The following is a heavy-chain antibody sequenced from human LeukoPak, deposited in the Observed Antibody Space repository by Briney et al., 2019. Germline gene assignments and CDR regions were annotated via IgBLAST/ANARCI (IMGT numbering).Heavy chain of an antibody. CDR2: ISYDGNNK. CDR1: GFTFSSYA. D-gene: IGHD2/OR15-2a*01. J-gene: IGHJ4*02. Sequence: VGSLRLSCAASGFTFSSYAMHWVRQAPGKGLEWVAVISYDGNNKYYADSVKGRFTISRDNSKNTLYLQMNSLRAEDTAVYYCARDQGFCFDYWGQGTLVTVSS. V-gene: IGHV3-30-3*01. CDR3: ARDQGFCFDY.